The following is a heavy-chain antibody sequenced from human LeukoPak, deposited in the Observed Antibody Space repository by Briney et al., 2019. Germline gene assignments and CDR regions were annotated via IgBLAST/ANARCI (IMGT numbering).Heavy chain of an antibody. CDR3: ARSIYGSGSFYAFDI. Sequence: GGSLRLSCAASGFSFSSYAMSWVRQAPGKALEWVSGISGSGGSTYYADSVKGRFTISGDNSRNTLYLQMNSLGADDTAVYYCARSIYGSGSFYAFDIWGQGTMVTVSS. J-gene: IGHJ3*02. D-gene: IGHD3-10*01. CDR1: GFSFSSYA. V-gene: IGHV3-23*01. CDR2: ISGSGGST.